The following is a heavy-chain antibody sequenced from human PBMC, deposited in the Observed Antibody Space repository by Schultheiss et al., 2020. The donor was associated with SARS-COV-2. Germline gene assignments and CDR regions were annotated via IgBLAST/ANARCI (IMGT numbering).Heavy chain of an antibody. Sequence: SQTLSLTCTVSGGSISSGGYYWSWIRQHPGKGLEWIGYIYYSGSTNYNPSLKSRVTISVHTSKKQFSLKLSSVTAADTAVYYCARGVGIWFGELSAPWFDYWGQGTLVTVSS. D-gene: IGHD3-10*01. CDR3: ARGVGIWFGELSAPWFDY. J-gene: IGHJ4*02. CDR1: GGSISSGGYY. V-gene: IGHV4-61*08. CDR2: IYYSGST.